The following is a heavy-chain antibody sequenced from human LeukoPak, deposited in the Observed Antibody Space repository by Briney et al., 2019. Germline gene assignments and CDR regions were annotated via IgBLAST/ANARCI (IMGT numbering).Heavy chain of an antibody. CDR3: ARLTLFDY. Sequence: SETLSLTCAVSGYSISSGYYWGWIRQPPGKGLEWIGSIYHSGSTYYNPSLKSRVTISVDTSKNQFSLKLSSVTAADTAVYYCARLTLFDYWGQGTLVTVCS. CDR1: GYSISSGYY. V-gene: IGHV4-38-2*01. CDR2: IYHSGST. J-gene: IGHJ4*02.